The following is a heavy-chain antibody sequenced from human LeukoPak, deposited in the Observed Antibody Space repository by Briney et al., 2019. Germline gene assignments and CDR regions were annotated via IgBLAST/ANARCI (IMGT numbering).Heavy chain of an antibody. CDR1: GYTFTSYD. CDR3: ARDPYYDYVWGSYRYTGYYYYGMDV. J-gene: IGHJ6*02. CDR2: MNPNSGNT. D-gene: IGHD3-16*02. V-gene: IGHV1-8*01. Sequence: ASVKVSCKASGYTFTSYDINWVRQATGQGLEWMGWMNPNSGNTGYAQKFQGRVTMTRITSISTAYMELSSLRSEDTAVYYCARDPYYDYVWGSYRYTGYYYYGMDVWGQGTTVTVSS.